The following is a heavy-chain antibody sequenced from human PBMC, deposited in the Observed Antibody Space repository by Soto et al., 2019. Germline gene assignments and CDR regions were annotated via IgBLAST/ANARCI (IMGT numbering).Heavy chain of an antibody. V-gene: IGHV3-15*01. Sequence: EVQLVESGGGLVKPGGSLRLSCVGSGFTFSNAWMTWVRQAPGKGLEWVGRIKSRIDGETREYAAPVKDRFTISRDDSKNTVYLQVTGLKTEDTAIYYCTADVPTQGVGVFDYWGQGTLIAVSS. CDR3: TADVPTQGVGVFDY. J-gene: IGHJ4*02. D-gene: IGHD3-10*01. CDR2: IKSRIDGETR. CDR1: GFTFSNAW.